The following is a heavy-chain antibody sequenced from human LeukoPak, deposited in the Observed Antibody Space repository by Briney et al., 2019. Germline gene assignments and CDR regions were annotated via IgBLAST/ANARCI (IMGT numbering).Heavy chain of an antibody. CDR2: IRDDGRNK. Sequence: GGSLRLSCAASGLTLRSYGMHWVRQAPGKGLEWVSFIRDDGRNKYYVDSVKGQFTVSRDDSKDALYLQLNSLRPEDTAVYYCAKDLHQVFDIWGQGTMVTVSS. V-gene: IGHV3-30*02. D-gene: IGHD2-2*01. CDR3: AKDLHQVFDI. J-gene: IGHJ3*02. CDR1: GLTLRSYG.